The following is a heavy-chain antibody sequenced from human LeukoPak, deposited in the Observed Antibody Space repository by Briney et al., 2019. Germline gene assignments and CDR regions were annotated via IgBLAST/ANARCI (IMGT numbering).Heavy chain of an antibody. J-gene: IGHJ4*02. Sequence: GGSLRLSCAASGFTFSNYWRHWVRQTLGKGLVWVSRINTDGTTTYADSVKGRFTISRDNAKNTLYLQMDSLRAEDTAVYYCARGAGIVGSTTPFDYWGQGALVTVSP. D-gene: IGHD1-26*01. CDR3: ARGAGIVGSTTPFDY. CDR2: INTDGTTT. V-gene: IGHV3-74*03. CDR1: GFTFSNYW.